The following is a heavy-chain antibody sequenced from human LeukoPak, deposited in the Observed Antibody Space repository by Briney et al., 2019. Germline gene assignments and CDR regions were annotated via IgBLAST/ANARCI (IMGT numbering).Heavy chain of an antibody. CDR2: ISSSSSTI. V-gene: IGHV3-48*04. Sequence: GGSLRLSCAASGFTFSSYSMNWVRQAPGKGLEWVSYISSSSSTIYYADSVKGRFTISRDNAKNSLYLQMNSLRAEDTAVHYCARDGIVLMVYATDPYMDVWGKGTTVTVSS. CDR1: GFTFSSYS. J-gene: IGHJ6*03. CDR3: ARDGIVLMVYATDPYMDV. D-gene: IGHD2-8*01.